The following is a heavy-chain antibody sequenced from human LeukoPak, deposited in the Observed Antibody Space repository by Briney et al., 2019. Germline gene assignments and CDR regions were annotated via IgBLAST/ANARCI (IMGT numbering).Heavy chain of an antibody. D-gene: IGHD2-15*01. J-gene: IGHJ4*02. CDR2: VYYSGST. CDR1: GGSISSSSYY. CDR3: ARLRAAPL. Sequence: SETLSLTCTVSGGSISSSSYYWGWIRQPPGKGLEWIGSVYYSGSTYYNPSLKSRVTISVDTSKNQFSLKLSSVTAADTAVYYCARLRAAPLWGQGTLVTVSS. V-gene: IGHV4-39*01.